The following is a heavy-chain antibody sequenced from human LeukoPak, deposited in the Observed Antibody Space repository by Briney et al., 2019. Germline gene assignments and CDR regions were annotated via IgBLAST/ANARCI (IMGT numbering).Heavy chain of an antibody. CDR3: ARDVYAPYSSSWSEYFQH. V-gene: IGHV3-30-3*01. Sequence: PGGSLRLSCAASGFTFSNYAMHWVRQAPGKGLEWVAVISYDGSNKYYADSVKGRFTISRDNSKNTLYLQMNSLRAEDTAVYYCARDVYAPYSSSWSEYFQHWGQGTLVTVSS. CDR2: ISYDGSNK. CDR1: GFTFSNYA. J-gene: IGHJ1*01. D-gene: IGHD6-13*01.